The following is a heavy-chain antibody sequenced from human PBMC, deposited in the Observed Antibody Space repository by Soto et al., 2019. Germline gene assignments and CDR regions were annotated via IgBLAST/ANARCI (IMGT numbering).Heavy chain of an antibody. CDR2: IKQDGSNK. J-gene: IGHJ4*02. CDR3: AKDFSSTSSAY. V-gene: IGHV3-7*01. Sequence: AGSLRLSCAASGFTFSSYWMCWVRQAPGKGVEWVANIKQDGSNKYYADSVKGRFTISRDKSKNTLYLQMNSLRAEDTAVYYCAKDFSSTSSAYWGQGTLVTVSS. D-gene: IGHD2-2*01. CDR1: GFTFSSYW.